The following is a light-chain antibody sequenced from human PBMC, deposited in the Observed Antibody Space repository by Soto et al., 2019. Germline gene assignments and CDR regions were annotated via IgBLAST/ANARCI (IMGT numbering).Light chain of an antibody. V-gene: IGLV2-14*01. CDR1: SSDVGSYNY. CDR3: SSYTSSSTLYV. Sequence: QSALTQPASVSGSPGQSITMSGTGTSSDVGSYNYVSWYQQHPGKAPKLMIYDVSNRPSGVSNRFSGSKSGNTASLTISGLQAEDEADYYCSSYTSSSTLYVFGTGTKVTVL. CDR2: DVS. J-gene: IGLJ1*01.